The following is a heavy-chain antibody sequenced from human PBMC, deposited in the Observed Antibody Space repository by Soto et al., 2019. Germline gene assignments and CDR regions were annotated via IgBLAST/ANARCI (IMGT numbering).Heavy chain of an antibody. CDR3: ASGGSGYTWFNEF. D-gene: IGHD3-22*01. Sequence: QEQLVQSGAEVKKPVSSVKVSCKASGGLFSSYPISWVRQVPGQGLEWMGGIIPVFQTAYYTQRFQGRVTSTADEATNIAYMELSSLRSQDTVIYYCASGGSGYTWFNEFWGQGTLVTVSS. V-gene: IGHV1-69*01. CDR1: GGLFSSYP. CDR2: IIPVFQTA. J-gene: IGHJ4*02.